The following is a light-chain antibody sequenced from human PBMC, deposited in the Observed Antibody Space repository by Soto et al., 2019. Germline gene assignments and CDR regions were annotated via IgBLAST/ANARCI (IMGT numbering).Light chain of an antibody. V-gene: IGKV4-1*01. CDR3: QQDYSTPYT. CDR2: WAS. Sequence: DIVMTQSPDSLAVSLGEGATINCKSSQSVLYSSTNKNYLAWYQQKPGQPPKLLIYWASTRESGVPDRFSGSGSGTDFTLTISSLQAEDVAVYYCQQDYSTPYTFGQGTKLEIK. CDR1: QSVLYSSTNKNY. J-gene: IGKJ2*01.